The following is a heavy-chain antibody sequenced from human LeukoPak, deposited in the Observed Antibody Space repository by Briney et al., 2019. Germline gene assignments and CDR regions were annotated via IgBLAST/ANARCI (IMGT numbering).Heavy chain of an antibody. CDR2: IYPDDSDT. Sequence: GESLKISCKGSGYSFTSYWIGWVRQMPGKGLEWMGIIYPDDSDTRYSPSFQGQVTISADKPISTAYLQWSSLKASDTAMYYCARHAQIAAAGTNWGQGTLVTLSS. D-gene: IGHD6-13*01. V-gene: IGHV5-51*01. J-gene: IGHJ4*02. CDR3: ARHAQIAAAGTN. CDR1: GYSFTSYW.